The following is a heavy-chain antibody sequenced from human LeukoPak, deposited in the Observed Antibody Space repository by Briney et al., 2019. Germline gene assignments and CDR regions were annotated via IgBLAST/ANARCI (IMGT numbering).Heavy chain of an antibody. Sequence: PGGSLRLSCAASGLTFSSYAMHWVRQAPGKGLEYVSAISSNGGSTYYANSVKGRFTISRDNSKNTLYLQMGSLRAEDMAVYYCARQGVPAPYYYYMDVWGKGTTVTVSS. V-gene: IGHV3-64*01. CDR2: ISSNGGST. J-gene: IGHJ6*03. D-gene: IGHD3-16*01. CDR1: GLTFSSYA. CDR3: ARQGVPAPYYYYMDV.